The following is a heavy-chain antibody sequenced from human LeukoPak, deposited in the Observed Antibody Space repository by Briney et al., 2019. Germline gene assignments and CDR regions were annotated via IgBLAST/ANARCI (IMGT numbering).Heavy chain of an antibody. CDR2: IYYSGST. Sequence: SETLSLTCSVSGGSISSYYWSWIRQPPGKGLEWIGYIYYSGSTNYNPSLKSRVTISVDTSKNQFSLKLSSVTAADTAVYYCARGGTSDAFDIWGQGTMVTVSS. V-gene: IGHV4-59*08. J-gene: IGHJ3*02. D-gene: IGHD3-16*01. CDR1: GGSISSYY. CDR3: ARGGTSDAFDI.